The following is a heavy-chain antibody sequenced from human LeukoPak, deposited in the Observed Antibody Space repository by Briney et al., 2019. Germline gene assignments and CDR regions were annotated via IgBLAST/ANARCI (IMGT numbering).Heavy chain of an antibody. CDR3: ARHEGRYNFDY. V-gene: IGHV4-34*01. J-gene: IGHJ4*02. D-gene: IGHD3-16*01. Sequence: SETLSLTCAVYGGSFSGYYWSWIRQPPGKGLEWIGEINHSGSTNYNPSLKSRVTISVDTSKNQFSLKLSSVTAADTAVYYCARHEGRYNFDYWGQGTLVTVSS. CDR2: INHSGST. CDR1: GGSFSGYY.